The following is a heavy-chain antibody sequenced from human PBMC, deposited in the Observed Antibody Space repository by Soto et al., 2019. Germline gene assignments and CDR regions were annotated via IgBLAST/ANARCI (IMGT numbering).Heavy chain of an antibody. CDR2: INPNSGGT. D-gene: IGHD6-19*01. CDR3: ARARPRSIGAGIYYYYAMDV. J-gene: IGHJ6*02. Sequence: ASVKVSCAASGYTFTGYYIHWVRQAPGQGLEWMGWINPNSGGTNYAQKFQGWVTMTRDTSISTAYMELSRLRSDDTAVYYCARARPRSIGAGIYYYYAMDVWGQGTTVTAP. CDR1: GYTFTGYY. V-gene: IGHV1-2*04.